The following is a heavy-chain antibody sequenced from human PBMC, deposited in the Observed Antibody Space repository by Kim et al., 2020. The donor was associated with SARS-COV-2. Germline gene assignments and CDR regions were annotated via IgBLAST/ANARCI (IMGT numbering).Heavy chain of an antibody. J-gene: IGHJ6*02. V-gene: IGHV4-59*01. Sequence: SETLSLTCTVSGGSISSYYWSWIRQPPGKGLEWIGYIYYSGSTNYNPSLKSRVTISVDTSKNQFSLKLSSVTAADTAVYYCARGWGPLRYFDWLGPYGMDVWGQGTTVTVSS. D-gene: IGHD3-9*01. CDR2: IYYSGST. CDR1: GGSISSYY. CDR3: ARGWGPLRYFDWLGPYGMDV.